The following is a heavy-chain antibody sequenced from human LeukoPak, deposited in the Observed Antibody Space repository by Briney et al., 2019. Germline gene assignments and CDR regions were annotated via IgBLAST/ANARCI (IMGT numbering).Heavy chain of an antibody. CDR3: ATYVLGATTDFYYYMDV. D-gene: IGHD1-26*01. CDR2: INWNGGST. Sequence: GGSLRLSCAASGFTFDDYGMSWVRQAPGKGLEWVSGINWNGGSTGYADSVKGRFTISRDNAKNSLYLQMNSLRAEDTALYYCATYVLGATTDFYYYMDVWSEGTSVTVSS. V-gene: IGHV3-20*04. CDR1: GFTFDDYG. J-gene: IGHJ6*03.